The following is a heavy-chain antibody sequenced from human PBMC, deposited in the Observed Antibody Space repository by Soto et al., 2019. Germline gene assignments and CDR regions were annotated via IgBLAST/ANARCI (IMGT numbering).Heavy chain of an antibody. CDR3: AREVYSNYYYYYGRDG. CDR2: IWYDGSNK. D-gene: IGHD4-4*01. Sequence: GGSLRLSCAASGFTFSSYVMHWVRQAPVKGLEWVAVIWYDGSNKYYADSVKGRFTISRDNSKNTLYLQMNSLRAEDTAVYYCAREVYSNYYYYYGRDGWGQRTTVAVSS. V-gene: IGHV3-33*01. CDR1: GFTFSSYV. J-gene: IGHJ6*02.